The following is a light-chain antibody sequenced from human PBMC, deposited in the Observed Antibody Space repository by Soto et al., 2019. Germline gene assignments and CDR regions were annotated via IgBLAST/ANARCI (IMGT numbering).Light chain of an antibody. CDR3: QQYNTWLWT. V-gene: IGKV3-15*01. J-gene: IGKJ1*01. CDR2: GAS. CDR1: QSINAH. Sequence: EVVMTQSPATLSVSPGERVTLSCRASQSINAHLAWYQQKPGQAPRLLIHGASTRATGSPARFSGSGFGTDFILTISSIKSEDFAIYYCQQYNTWLWTFGQGTKVEI.